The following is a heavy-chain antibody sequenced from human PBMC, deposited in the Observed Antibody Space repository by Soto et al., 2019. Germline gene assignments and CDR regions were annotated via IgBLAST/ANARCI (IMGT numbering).Heavy chain of an antibody. D-gene: IGHD5-12*01. Sequence: GASVKVSCKASGYTFTSYGISWVRQAPGQGLEWMGWISAYNGNTNYVQKLQGRVTMTTDTSTSTAYMELRSLRSDDTAVYYCARDTSVEEMATIPYYYYYGMDFWGQGTTVTVSS. CDR1: GYTFTSYG. V-gene: IGHV1-18*04. J-gene: IGHJ6*02. CDR3: ARDTSVEEMATIPYYYYYGMDF. CDR2: ISAYNGNT.